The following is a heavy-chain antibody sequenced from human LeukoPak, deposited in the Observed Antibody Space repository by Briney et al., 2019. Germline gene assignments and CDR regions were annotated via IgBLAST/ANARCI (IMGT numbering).Heavy chain of an antibody. J-gene: IGHJ4*02. V-gene: IGHV3-23*01. CDR2: ISGSGGST. CDR3: AKDLGYYDSSGYYWDYFDY. Sequence: GGSLRLSCAASGFTFSSYAMSWDRQAPGKGLEWVSAISGSGGSTYYADSVKGRFTISRDNSKNTLYLQMNSLRAEDTAVYYCAKDLGYYDSSGYYWDYFDYWGQGTLVTVSS. CDR1: GFTFSSYA. D-gene: IGHD3-22*01.